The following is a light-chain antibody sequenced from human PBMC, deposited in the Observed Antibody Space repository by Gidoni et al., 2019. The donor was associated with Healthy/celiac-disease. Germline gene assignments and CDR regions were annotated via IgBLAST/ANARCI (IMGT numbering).Light chain of an antibody. Sequence: AIRMTQSPSSLSASTGDRVTITCRASQGISSYVDWYQQHPGKAPKLLIYAASTLQSGVPSRFSGSGSGTDVTLTISCLQSEDFATYYCQQYYSYPRTFGQGTKVEIK. CDR2: AAS. CDR3: QQYYSYPRT. J-gene: IGKJ1*01. CDR1: QGISSY. V-gene: IGKV1-8*01.